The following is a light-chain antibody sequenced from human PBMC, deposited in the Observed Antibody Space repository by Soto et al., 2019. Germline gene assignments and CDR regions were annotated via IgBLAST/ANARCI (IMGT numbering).Light chain of an antibody. CDR3: QQYYSSPLT. V-gene: IGKV4-1*01. CDR2: WAS. CDR1: QSVLYSSNNKNY. Sequence: DIVMTQSPDSLAVSLGERATINCKSSQSVLYSSNNKNYLAWYQLKPGQPPRLLIYWASTRESGVPDRFSGSGSGTDFTLTISSLQAEDVAVYYCQQYYSSPLTFGPGTKVDIE. J-gene: IGKJ3*01.